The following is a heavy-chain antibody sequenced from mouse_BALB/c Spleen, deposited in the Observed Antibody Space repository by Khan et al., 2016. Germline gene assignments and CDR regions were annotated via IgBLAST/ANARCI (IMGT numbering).Heavy chain of an antibody. V-gene: IGHV1S41*01. CDR2: IDPGSDNT. Sequence: DLVKPGASVKLSCTASGYTFTSYWINWIKQRPGQGLEWIGRIDPGSDNTYYNEMFKGKATLTVDTSSSTAYIQLSTLSSEDSAVYYGARGGNFSLYRYYDDWDAGSTVTVSS. D-gene: IGHD2-12*01. CDR3: ARGGNFSLYRYYDD. CDR1: GYTFTSYW. J-gene: IGHJ1*01.